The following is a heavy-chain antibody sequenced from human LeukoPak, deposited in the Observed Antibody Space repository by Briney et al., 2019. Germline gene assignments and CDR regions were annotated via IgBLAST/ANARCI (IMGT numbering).Heavy chain of an antibody. D-gene: IGHD2-15*01. J-gene: IGHJ4*02. CDR3: ARRCSGGSCNDY. CDR2: IYYSGST. Sequence: SETLSLTCTVSGGSISSSSYYWGWIRQPPGKGLEWIGSIYYSGSTYYNPSLKSRVTISVDTSKNQFSLKLSSVTAADTAVYYCARRCSGGSCNDYWGQGTLVTVSS. V-gene: IGHV4-39*01. CDR1: GGSISSSSYY.